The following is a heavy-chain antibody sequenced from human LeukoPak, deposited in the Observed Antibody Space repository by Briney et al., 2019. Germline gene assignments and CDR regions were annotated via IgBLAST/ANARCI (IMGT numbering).Heavy chain of an antibody. CDR1: GGSISSGGYY. J-gene: IGHJ4*02. CDR2: IYHSGST. Sequence: SETLSLTCTVSGGSISSGGYYWSWIRQPPGKGLEWIGYIYHSGSTYYNPSLKSRVTISIDRSKNQFSLKLSSVTAADTAVYYCARERVYSSGPFDYWGQGTLVTVSS. D-gene: IGHD6-19*01. CDR3: ARERVYSSGPFDY. V-gene: IGHV4-30-2*01.